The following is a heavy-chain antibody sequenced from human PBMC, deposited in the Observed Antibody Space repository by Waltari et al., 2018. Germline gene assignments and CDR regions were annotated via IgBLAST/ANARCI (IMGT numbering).Heavy chain of an antibody. V-gene: IGHV1-18*01. CDR1: GYTFTSYG. J-gene: IGHJ4*03. Sequence: QVQLVQSGAEVKKPGASVKVSCKASGYTFTSYGISWVRQAPGQGLEWMGWSSAYNGNTNYAQKLQGRVTMTTDTSTSTAYMELRSLRSDDTAVYYCARAGYCSSTSCWGYFDYWGQGTMVTVSS. CDR3: ARAGYCSSTSCWGYFDY. D-gene: IGHD2-2*03. CDR2: SSAYNGNT.